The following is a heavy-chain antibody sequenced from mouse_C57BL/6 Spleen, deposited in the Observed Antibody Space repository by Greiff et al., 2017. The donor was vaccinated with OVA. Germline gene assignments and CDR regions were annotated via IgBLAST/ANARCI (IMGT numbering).Heavy chain of an antibody. CDR2: ISYSGST. V-gene: IGHV3-1*01. Sequence: EVQLQQSGPGMVKPSQSLSLTCTVTGYSITSGYDWHWIRHFPGNKLEWMGYISYSGSTNYNPSLKSRISITHDTSKNHFFLKLNSVTTEDTATYYCARDDPYYAMDYWGQGTSVTVSS. CDR1: GYSITSGYD. J-gene: IGHJ4*01. CDR3: ARDDPYYAMDY.